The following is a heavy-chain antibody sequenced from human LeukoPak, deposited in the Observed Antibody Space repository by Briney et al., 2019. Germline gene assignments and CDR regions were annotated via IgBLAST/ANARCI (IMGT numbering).Heavy chain of an antibody. V-gene: IGHV3-48*03. CDR3: ARVGYTHGMDV. CDR2: ISSSGSTI. Sequence: GGSLRLSRAASGFTFSGYEMNWVRQAPGKGLEWVSYISSSGSTIYYADSVKGRFTISRDNAKNSLYLQMNSLRAEDTAVYYCARVGYTHGMDVWGKGTTVTVSS. J-gene: IGHJ6*04. CDR1: GFTFSGYE. D-gene: IGHD6-13*01.